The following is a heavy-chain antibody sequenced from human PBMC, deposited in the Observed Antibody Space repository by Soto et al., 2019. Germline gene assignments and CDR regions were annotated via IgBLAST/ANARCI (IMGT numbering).Heavy chain of an antibody. CDR1: GDSLRSSYHY. V-gene: IGHV4-61*05. CDR3: ARGDYGQYDAYNWFDP. CDR2: VCPGGRT. J-gene: IGHJ5*02. Sequence: QLHESGPGQVKSSETLSLTCTVSGDSLRSSYHYWGWIRQSPGKGLEWIGEVCPGGRTNYSPTLKREVRIAVEGSKNQFSLRLTSVTVADTAVYYCARGDYGQYDAYNWFDPWGQGNLVIVAS. D-gene: IGHD3-10*01.